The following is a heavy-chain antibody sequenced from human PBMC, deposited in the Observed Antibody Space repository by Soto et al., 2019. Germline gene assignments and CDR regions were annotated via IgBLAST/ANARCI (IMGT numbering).Heavy chain of an antibody. CDR1: GFTFNIYA. D-gene: IGHD4-17*01. Sequence: TGGSLRLSCAASGFTFNIYALHWVRQAPGKGLEWVAVISFDGTKKYYSDSVKGRFTISRDNLKNTLYLQVNNLRVEDAALYFCAREDDYGYRYINYGLDVWGQGTTVTVSS. V-gene: IGHV3-30-3*01. J-gene: IGHJ6*02. CDR2: ISFDGTKK. CDR3: AREDDYGYRYINYGLDV.